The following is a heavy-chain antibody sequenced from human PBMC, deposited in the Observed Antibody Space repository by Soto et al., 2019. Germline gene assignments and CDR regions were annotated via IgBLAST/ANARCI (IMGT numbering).Heavy chain of an antibody. D-gene: IGHD1-1*01. CDR2: LSGSGGNI. J-gene: IGHJ3*02. V-gene: IGHV3-23*01. Sequence: EVQLLESGGGLVQPGGSLRLSCAASGFTFSWHAMNWVRQAPGKGLEWVSVLSGSGGNIDYAGSVKGRFTISRDNSKNMLYQQMNSLRAEDTAVYYCAKDWGTEGSSVRAFDTWGQGTVVTVSS. CDR3: AKDWGTEGSSVRAFDT. CDR1: GFTFSWHA.